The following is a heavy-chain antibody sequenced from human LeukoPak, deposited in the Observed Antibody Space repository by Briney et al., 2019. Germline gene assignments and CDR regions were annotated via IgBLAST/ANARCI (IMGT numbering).Heavy chain of an antibody. CDR1: GGPISSSSYY. J-gene: IGHJ5*02. CDR2: IYYSGIT. Sequence: PSETLSLTCTVSGGPISSSSYYSGCIRHPRGKGLEWIGNIYYSGITYYNPSLKSRVTVSVDTSKNQFSLKLSSVTAADTAVYFCARHPPYSSSWFPFDPWGQGTLVTVSS. D-gene: IGHD6-13*01. V-gene: IGHV4-39*01. CDR3: ARHPPYSSSWFPFDP.